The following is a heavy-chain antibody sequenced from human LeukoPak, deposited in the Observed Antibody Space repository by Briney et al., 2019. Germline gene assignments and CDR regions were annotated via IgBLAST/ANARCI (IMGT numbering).Heavy chain of an antibody. Sequence: PGGSLRLSCAASGFTFSSYSMNWVSQAPGKGLEWVSSISSSSSYIYYADSVKGRFTISRDNAKNSLYLQMNSLRAEDTAVYYCAREGNYDYVWGSYRPIDYWGQGTLVTVSS. J-gene: IGHJ4*02. CDR1: GFTFSSYS. D-gene: IGHD3-16*02. V-gene: IGHV3-21*01. CDR3: AREGNYDYVWGSYRPIDY. CDR2: ISSSSSYI.